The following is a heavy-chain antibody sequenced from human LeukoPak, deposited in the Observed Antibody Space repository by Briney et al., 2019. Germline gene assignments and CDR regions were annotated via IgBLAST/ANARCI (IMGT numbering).Heavy chain of an antibody. V-gene: IGHV3-30-3*01. CDR2: ISYVGSNK. Sequence: GGSLRLSCAASGFTFSSYAMHWVRQAPGKGLEWVAVISYVGSNKYYADSVKGRFTISRDNSKNTLYLQMNSLRAEDTAVYYCARSAPPPPDIWGQGTLVTVSS. CDR1: GFTFSSYA. D-gene: IGHD2-15*01. J-gene: IGHJ4*02. CDR3: ARSAPPPPDI.